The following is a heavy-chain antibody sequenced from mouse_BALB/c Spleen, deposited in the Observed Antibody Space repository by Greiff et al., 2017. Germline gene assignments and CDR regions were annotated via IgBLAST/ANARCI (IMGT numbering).Heavy chain of an antibody. Sequence: VKVVESGPGLVAPSQSLSITCTVSGFSLTSYDISWIRQPPGKGLEWLGVIWTGGGTNYNSAFMSRLSISKDNSKSQVFLKMNSLQTDDTAIYYCVRERSAWFAYWGQGTLVTVSA. J-gene: IGHJ3*01. CDR2: IWTGGGT. CDR1: GFSLTSYD. V-gene: IGHV2-9-2*01. CDR3: VRERSAWFAY.